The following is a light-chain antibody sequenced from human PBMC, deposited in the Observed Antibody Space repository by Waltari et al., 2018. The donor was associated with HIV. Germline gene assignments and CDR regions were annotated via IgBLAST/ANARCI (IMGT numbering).Light chain of an antibody. J-gene: IGLJ2*01. V-gene: IGLV2-14*01. Sequence: QSALTQSASVSGSPGQSIVISCPGTPSDTGYYNYVSWYQHQPGQAPKALIYEVSSRPSGISSRFSGSKSGNTAFLAISGLQIDDEGDYFCSSYTRRVTVIFGAGTTLTVL. CDR2: EVS. CDR3: SSYTRRVTVI. CDR1: PSDTGYYNY.